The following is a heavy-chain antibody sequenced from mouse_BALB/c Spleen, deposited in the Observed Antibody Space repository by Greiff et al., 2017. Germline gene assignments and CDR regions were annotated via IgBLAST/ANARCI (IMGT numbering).Heavy chain of an antibody. J-gene: IGHJ3*01. CDR1: GFTFSDYY. V-gene: IGHV5-4*02. Sequence: EVHLVESGGGLVKPGGSLKLSCAASGFTFSDYYMSWVRQTPEKRLEWVATISDGGSYTYYPDSVKGRFTISRDNAKNNLYLQMSSLKSEDTAMYYCARDSRYDEEGWFAYWGQGTLVTVSA. D-gene: IGHD2-14*01. CDR2: ISDGGSYT. CDR3: ARDSRYDEEGWFAY.